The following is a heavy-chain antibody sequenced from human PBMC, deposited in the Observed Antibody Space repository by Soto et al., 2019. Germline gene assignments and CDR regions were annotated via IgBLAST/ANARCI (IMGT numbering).Heavy chain of an antibody. V-gene: IGHV3-23*01. Sequence: GGSLRLSCAASGFTFSSYAMSWVRQAPGKGLEWVSAISGSGGSTYYADSVKGRFTIPRDNSKNTLYLQMNSLRAEDTAVYYCAKDRKFRSYCSSTSCQIQFDYWGQGTLVTVSS. J-gene: IGHJ4*02. D-gene: IGHD2-2*01. CDR2: ISGSGGST. CDR1: GFTFSSYA. CDR3: AKDRKFRSYCSSTSCQIQFDY.